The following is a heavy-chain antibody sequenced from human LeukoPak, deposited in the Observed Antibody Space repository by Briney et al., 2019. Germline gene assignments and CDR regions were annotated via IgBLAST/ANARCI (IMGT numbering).Heavy chain of an antibody. V-gene: IGHV4-39*01. Sequence: SETLSLTCTVSGGSISSSSYYWGWIRQPPGKGLEWIGSMYYSGSTYYNPSLKSRVTTSVDTSKNQFSLKLNSVTAADTAVYYCARRNYEYVWGSYRHGFYWGQGTLVTVSS. CDR2: MYYSGST. J-gene: IGHJ4*02. CDR1: GGSISSSSYY. CDR3: ARRNYEYVWGSYRHGFY. D-gene: IGHD3-16*02.